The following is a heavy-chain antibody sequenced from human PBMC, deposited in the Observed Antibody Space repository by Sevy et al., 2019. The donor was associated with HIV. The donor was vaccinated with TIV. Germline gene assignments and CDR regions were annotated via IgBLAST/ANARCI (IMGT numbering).Heavy chain of an antibody. CDR2: IKQDGSEK. CDR1: GFTFSDYA. CDR3: ARERDGPGEIDY. J-gene: IGHJ4*02. V-gene: IGHV3-7*01. D-gene: IGHD3-10*01. Sequence: GGSLRLSCVASGFTFSDYAVSWVRQAPGKGLEWVANIKQDGSEKYYVDSVKGRFTISRDNAKNSLYLQMNSLRAEDTAVYYCARERDGPGEIDYWGQGTLVTVSS.